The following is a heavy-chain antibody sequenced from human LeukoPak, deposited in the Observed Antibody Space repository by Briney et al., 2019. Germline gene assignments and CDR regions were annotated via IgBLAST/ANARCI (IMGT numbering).Heavy chain of an antibody. D-gene: IGHD6-13*01. V-gene: IGHV1-69*04. CDR3: ARAAPIAAAVDY. CDR2: IIPILGIA. J-gene: IGHJ4*02. Sequence: SVKVSCKASGGTFSSYAISWVRQAPGQGLEWMGRIIPILGIANYAQKFQGRVTITADKSASTAYMELSSLRSEDTAVYYCARAAPIAAAVDYWGEGTLVTVSS. CDR1: GGTFSSYA.